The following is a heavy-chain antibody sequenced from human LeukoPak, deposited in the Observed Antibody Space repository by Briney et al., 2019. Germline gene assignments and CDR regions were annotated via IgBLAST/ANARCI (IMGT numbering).Heavy chain of an antibody. CDR1: GGSISSYY. J-gene: IGHJ4*02. V-gene: IGHV4-59*12. CDR3: ARVQLEGYFDY. Sequence: SETLSLTCTVSGGSISSYYWSWIRQPPGKGLEWIGYIYYSGSTNYNPSLKSRVTMSVDTSKNQFSLKLSSVTAADTAVYYCARVQLEGYFDYWGQGTLATVSS. D-gene: IGHD3-3*01. CDR2: IYYSGST.